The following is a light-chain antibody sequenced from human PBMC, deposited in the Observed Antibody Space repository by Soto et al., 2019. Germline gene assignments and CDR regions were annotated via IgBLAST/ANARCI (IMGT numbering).Light chain of an antibody. CDR1: SSDVGGYNY. CDR3: SSYAGDNNLIV. Sequence: QSALTQPPSASGSPGQSVTISCTGTSSDVGGYNYVSWYQQHSGKAPKLMIYEVSKRPSGVPDRFSGSKSGNTASLTVSGLHAEDEADYYCSSYAGDNNLIVFGGGTKLTVL. CDR2: EVS. J-gene: IGLJ2*01. V-gene: IGLV2-8*01.